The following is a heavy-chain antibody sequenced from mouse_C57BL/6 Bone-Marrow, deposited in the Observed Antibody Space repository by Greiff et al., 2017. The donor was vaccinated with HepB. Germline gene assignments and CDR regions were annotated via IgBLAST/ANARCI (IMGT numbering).Heavy chain of an antibody. Sequence: QVQLKESGAELAKPGASVKLSCKASGYTFTSYWMHWVKQRPGQGLEWIGYINPSSGYTKYNQKFKDKAPLTADKSSSTAYMQLSSLTYEDSAVYYCARPLYDGFFAYWGQGTLVTVSA. CDR1: GYTFTSYW. J-gene: IGHJ3*01. D-gene: IGHD2-3*01. CDR3: ARPLYDGFFAY. V-gene: IGHV1-7*01. CDR2: INPSSGYT.